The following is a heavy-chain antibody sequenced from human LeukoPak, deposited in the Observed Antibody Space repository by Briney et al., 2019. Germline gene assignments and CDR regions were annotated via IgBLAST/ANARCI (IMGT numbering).Heavy chain of an antibody. D-gene: IGHD3-3*01. CDR2: INPNSGGT. J-gene: IGHJ4*02. CDR1: GYTFTGYY. V-gene: IGHV1-2*02. Sequence: GASVKVSCKASGYTFTGYYMHWVRQAPGQGLEWMGWINPNSGGTNYAQKFQGRVTMTRDTSISTAYMELSRLRSDDTAVYYCAREGPPIFGVVTQYYFDYWGQGTLVTVPS. CDR3: AREGPPIFGVVTQYYFDY.